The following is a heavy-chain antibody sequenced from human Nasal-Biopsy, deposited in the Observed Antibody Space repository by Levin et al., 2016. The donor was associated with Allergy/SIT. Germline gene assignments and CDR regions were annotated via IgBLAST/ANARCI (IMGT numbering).Heavy chain of an antibody. D-gene: IGHD2-8*02. CDR3: ARGGLEYTVILVAVWKQRNWFDS. Sequence: GSLRLSCAVYGGSLRGNFWTWIRQSPGKGLEWIGEINHRGSTDYNPSLKSRVTISVDTSKNQFSLKLSSVTAADTAVYYCARGGLEYTVILVAVWKQRNWFDSWGQGTLVTVSS. CDR1: GGSLRGNF. J-gene: IGHJ5*01. V-gene: IGHV4-34*01. CDR2: INHRGST.